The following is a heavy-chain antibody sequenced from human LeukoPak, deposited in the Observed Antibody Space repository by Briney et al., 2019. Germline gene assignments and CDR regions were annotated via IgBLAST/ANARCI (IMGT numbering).Heavy chain of an antibody. CDR3: ARRTALEQYFDY. J-gene: IGHJ4*02. CDR2: ITGSGSNT. V-gene: IGHV3-23*01. Sequence: GGSLRLSCTASGFSFSSFAMSWVRQAPGKGLEWVSAITGSGSNTYYADSVKGRFTISRDNSKNTLYLQMNSMRADDTAVYYCARRTALEQYFDYWGQGTLVTVSS. D-gene: IGHD1/OR15-1a*01. CDR1: GFSFSSFA.